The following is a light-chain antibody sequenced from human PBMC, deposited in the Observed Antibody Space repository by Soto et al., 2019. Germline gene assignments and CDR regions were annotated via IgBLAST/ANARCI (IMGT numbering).Light chain of an antibody. CDR3: SSYTSSSTPVV. V-gene: IGLV2-14*01. J-gene: IGLJ2*01. CDR1: SSDVGGYNY. CDR2: DVS. Sequence: QCVLTQPASVSGSPGQSITISCTGTSSDVGGYNYVSWYQQHPGKAPKLMIYDVSNRPSGVSNRFSGSKSGNTASLTISGLQAEDEADYYCSSYTSSSTPVVFGGGTKLTVL.